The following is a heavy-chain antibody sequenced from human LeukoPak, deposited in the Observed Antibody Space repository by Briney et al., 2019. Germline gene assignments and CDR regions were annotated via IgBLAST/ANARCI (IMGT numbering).Heavy chain of an antibody. V-gene: IGHV4-4*09. CDR3: ARRSDGDYADWFDP. Sequence: SETLSLTCAVYGGSFSGYYWSWIRQPPGKGLEWIGYIYTSGSTNYNPSLKSRVTISVDTSKNQFSLKLSSVTAADTAVYYCARRSDGDYADWFDPWGQGTLVTVSS. J-gene: IGHJ5*02. CDR1: GGSFSGYY. CDR2: IYTSGST. D-gene: IGHD4-17*01.